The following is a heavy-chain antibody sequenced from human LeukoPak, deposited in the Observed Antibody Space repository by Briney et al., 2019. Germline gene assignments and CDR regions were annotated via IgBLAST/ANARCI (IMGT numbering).Heavy chain of an antibody. CDR3: ARVPVVPAARFRGWFDP. D-gene: IGHD2-2*01. J-gene: IGHJ5*02. CDR1: GGSITSSDYS. Sequence: NPSETLSLTCTVSGGSITSSDYSWTWIRQAPGKGLDSIGHISNSGRAYYNPSLKSRLTMSLDPSRNHFSLNLTSVTAADTAVYYCARVPVVPAARFRGWFDPWGQGILVTVSS. CDR2: ISNSGRA. V-gene: IGHV4-30-4*07.